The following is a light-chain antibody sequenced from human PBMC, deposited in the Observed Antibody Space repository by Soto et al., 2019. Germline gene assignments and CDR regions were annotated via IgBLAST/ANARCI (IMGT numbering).Light chain of an antibody. CDR2: EVT. V-gene: IGLV2-14*01. CDR3: SSYAAYSTLWV. CDR1: GNDIGNYNW. J-gene: IGLJ3*02. Sequence: QSALTQPASVSGSPGQSITISCTGTGNDIGNYNWVSWYQQHPGKAPKLLIYEVTSRPSGVSNRFSGSKSGNAASLTISGLQAEDEAHYYCSSYAAYSTLWVFGGGTKLTVL.